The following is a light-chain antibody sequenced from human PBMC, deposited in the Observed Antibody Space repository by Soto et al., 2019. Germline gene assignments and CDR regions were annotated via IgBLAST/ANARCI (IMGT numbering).Light chain of an antibody. CDR2: GAA. CDR1: QSVFSS. Sequence: ETGMTQSPATLSVSPGERATLSCRASQSVFSSLAWYQHKPGQAPRLLIYGAATRATGIPARFSGSGSGTEFTLTISSLEPEDFATYYCQQYGSSRTFSQGTKVDI. CDR3: QQYGSSRT. V-gene: IGKV3-15*01. J-gene: IGKJ1*01.